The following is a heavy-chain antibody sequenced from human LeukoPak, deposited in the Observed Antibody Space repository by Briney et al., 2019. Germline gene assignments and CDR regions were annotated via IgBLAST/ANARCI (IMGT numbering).Heavy chain of an antibody. CDR2: FDPEDGET. CDR1: GYTLTELS. V-gene: IGHV1-24*01. Sequence: ASVKVSCKVSGYTLTELSMHWVRQAPGKGLEWMGGFDPEDGETIYAQKFQGRVTMTEDISTDTAYMELSSLRSEDTAVYYCALLPRATMVRGVIDGYWGQGTLVTVSS. D-gene: IGHD3-10*01. J-gene: IGHJ4*02. CDR3: ALLPRATMVRGVIDGY.